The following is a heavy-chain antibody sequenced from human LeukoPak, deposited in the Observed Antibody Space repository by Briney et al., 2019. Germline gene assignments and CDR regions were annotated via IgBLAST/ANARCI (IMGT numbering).Heavy chain of an antibody. Sequence: SETLSLTCAVYGGSFSGYYWSWIRQPPGKGLEWIGEINYSGSTNYNPSLKSRVTISVDTSKNQFSLKLSSVTAADTAVYYCARGGRFGELLSKPPLDYWGQGTLVTVSS. CDR1: GGSFSGYY. J-gene: IGHJ4*02. CDR3: ARGGRFGELLSKPPLDY. V-gene: IGHV4-34*01. D-gene: IGHD3-10*01. CDR2: INYSGST.